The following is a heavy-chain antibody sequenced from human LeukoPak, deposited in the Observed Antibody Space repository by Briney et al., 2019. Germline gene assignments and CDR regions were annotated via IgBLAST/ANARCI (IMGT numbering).Heavy chain of an antibody. Sequence: GGSLRLSCAASGFTFSSYAMSWVRQAPGKELEWVSAISGSGGSTYYADSVKGRFTISRDNSKNTLYLQMNSLRAEDTAVYYCAEDEVPAAGFPYYFDYRGQGTLVTVSS. J-gene: IGHJ4*02. CDR3: AEDEVPAAGFPYYFDY. CDR2: ISGSGGST. CDR1: GFTFSSYA. V-gene: IGHV3-23*01. D-gene: IGHD2-2*01.